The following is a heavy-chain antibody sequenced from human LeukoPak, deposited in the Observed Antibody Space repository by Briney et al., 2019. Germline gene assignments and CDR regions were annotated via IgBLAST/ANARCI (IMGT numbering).Heavy chain of an antibody. Sequence: GGSLRLSCAASGFSFSNYAMSWVRQAPGKGLEWVSAITGSGDITYNADSVKGRFTISRDNSKNTLYLQMNSLRAEDTAVYYCAQDPYYYDSSGYPEYWGQGTLVTVSS. D-gene: IGHD3-22*01. CDR3: AQDPYYYDSSGYPEY. V-gene: IGHV3-23*01. CDR2: ITGSGDIT. CDR1: GFSFSNYA. J-gene: IGHJ4*02.